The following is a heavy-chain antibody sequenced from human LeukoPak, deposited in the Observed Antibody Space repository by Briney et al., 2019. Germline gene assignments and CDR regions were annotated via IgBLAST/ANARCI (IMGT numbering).Heavy chain of an antibody. CDR3: ARGRGDSSSWYFDY. V-gene: IGHV3-7*01. D-gene: IGHD6-13*01. Sequence: GGSLRLSCAASRFTFSNYWMSWVRQAPGKGLEWVANIKQDGSEKYYVDSAKGRFTISRGNAKSSLYLQMNSLRAEDTAVYYCARGRGDSSSWYFDYWGQGTLVTVSS. CDR2: IKQDGSEK. J-gene: IGHJ4*02. CDR1: RFTFSNYW.